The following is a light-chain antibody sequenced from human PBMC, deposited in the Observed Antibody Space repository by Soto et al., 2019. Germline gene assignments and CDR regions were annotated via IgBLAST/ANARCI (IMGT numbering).Light chain of an antibody. V-gene: IGKV4-1*01. CDR2: WAS. CDR3: QKYNNAPRT. CDR1: QSVLYSFNNKNY. Sequence: DIVMTQSPDSLAVSLGERATINCRSSQSVLYSFNNKNYLGWYQQKPGQAPKLLIYWASTRESGVPDRFSGSGSGTDFPLTISSLRPEDVATYYCQKYNNAPRTFGQGTKVEI. J-gene: IGKJ1*01.